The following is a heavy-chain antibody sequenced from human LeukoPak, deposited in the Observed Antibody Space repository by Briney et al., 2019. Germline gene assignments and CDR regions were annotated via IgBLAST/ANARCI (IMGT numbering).Heavy chain of an antibody. CDR3: ARGAECRGGSCYYSYNMDV. CDR1: GYTFTSYG. Sequence: ASVKVSCKASGYTFTSYGISWVRQAPGQGLEWMGWISAYNGNTNYAQKLQGRVTMTTDTSTSTAYMELRSLRSDDTAVYYCARGAECRGGSCYYSYNMDVWGKGTTVTVPS. D-gene: IGHD2-15*01. CDR2: ISAYNGNT. V-gene: IGHV1-18*01. J-gene: IGHJ6*03.